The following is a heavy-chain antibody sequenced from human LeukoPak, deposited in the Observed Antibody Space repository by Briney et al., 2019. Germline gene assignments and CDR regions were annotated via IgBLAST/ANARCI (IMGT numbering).Heavy chain of an antibody. V-gene: IGHV3-66*02. Sequence: GGSLRLACAASGITVSNIYVAWVRQAPGKGLEWVSVIHRGDTTYYADSVKGRFTISRDTSKNSVYLQMHSLSAEDSAIYFCAKVASPPPYSGGYGGWFGPWGQGTLVTVSS. CDR2: IHRGDTT. CDR3: AKVASPPPYSGGYGGWFGP. J-gene: IGHJ5*02. CDR1: GITVSNIY. D-gene: IGHD5-12*01.